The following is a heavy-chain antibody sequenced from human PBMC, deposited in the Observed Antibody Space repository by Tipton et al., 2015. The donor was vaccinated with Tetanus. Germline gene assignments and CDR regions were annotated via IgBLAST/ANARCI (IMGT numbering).Heavy chain of an antibody. D-gene: IGHD2-15*01. J-gene: IGHJ4*02. CDR3: AREADCSGGSCFSGDFDA. CDR1: GFIFSSYG. V-gene: IGHV3-33*01. CDR2: SWYDGTDR. Sequence: SLRLSCAASGFIFSSYGIHWVRQAPGKGLEWLAVSWYDGTDRYYADSGKGRVTISRDNSKNTLYLQMNSLRAEDTALYYCAREADCSGGSCFSGDFDAWGQGTQVTVSS.